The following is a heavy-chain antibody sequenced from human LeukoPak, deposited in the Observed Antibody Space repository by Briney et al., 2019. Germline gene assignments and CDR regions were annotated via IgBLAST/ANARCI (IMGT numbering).Heavy chain of an antibody. Sequence: ASVKVSCKASGYTFTGYYMHWVRQAPGQGLEWMGWINPNSGGTNYAQKFQGRVTMTRDTSIGTAYMELSRLRSDDTAVYYCARETTVTTTPGYYYGMDVWGQGTTVTVSS. V-gene: IGHV1-2*02. CDR1: GYTFTGYY. D-gene: IGHD4-17*01. CDR3: ARETTVTTTPGYYYGMDV. CDR2: INPNSGGT. J-gene: IGHJ6*02.